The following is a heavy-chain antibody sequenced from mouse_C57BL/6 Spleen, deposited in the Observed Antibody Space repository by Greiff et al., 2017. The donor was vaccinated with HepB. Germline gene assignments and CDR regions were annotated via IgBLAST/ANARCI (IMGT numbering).Heavy chain of an antibody. D-gene: IGHD1-1*01. V-gene: IGHV1-22*01. CDR1: GYTFTDYN. J-gene: IGHJ4*01. Sequence: EVKLVESGPELVKPGASVKMSCKASGYTFTDYNMHWVKQSHGKSLEWIGYINPNNGGTSYSQKFKGKATLTVNKSSSTAYMELRSLTSEDSAVYYCARGGITTVPLYWGQGTSVTVSS. CDR3: ARGGITTVPLY. CDR2: INPNNGGT.